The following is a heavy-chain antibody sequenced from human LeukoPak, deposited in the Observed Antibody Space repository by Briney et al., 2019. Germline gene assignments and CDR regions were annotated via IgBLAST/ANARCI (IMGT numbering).Heavy chain of an antibody. V-gene: IGHV5-51*01. CDR1: GYSFTSYW. CDR2: VYPGDSDT. CDR3: ARLVYDSSGYYPSIDY. D-gene: IGHD3-22*01. Sequence: GESLKISCKGSGYSFTSYWIGWVRQMPGKGLEWMGIVYPGDSDTRYSPSFQGQVTISADKSISTAYLQWSSLKASDTAMYYCARLVYDSSGYYPSIDYWGQGTLVTVSS. J-gene: IGHJ4*02.